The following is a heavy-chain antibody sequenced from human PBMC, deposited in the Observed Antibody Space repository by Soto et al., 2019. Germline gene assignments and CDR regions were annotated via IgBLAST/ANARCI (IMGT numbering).Heavy chain of an antibody. D-gene: IGHD2-21*02. Sequence: QVQLVESGGGVVQPGRSLRLSCAASGFTSSSYGMHWVRQAPGKGLEWVAVISYDGSNKYYADSVKGRFTISRDNSKNTLYLQMNSLRAEDTAVYYCAKGQVTVVTPGYFHHWGQGTLVTVSS. CDR3: AKGQVTVVTPGYFHH. CDR2: ISYDGSNK. J-gene: IGHJ1*01. V-gene: IGHV3-30*18. CDR1: GFTSSSYG.